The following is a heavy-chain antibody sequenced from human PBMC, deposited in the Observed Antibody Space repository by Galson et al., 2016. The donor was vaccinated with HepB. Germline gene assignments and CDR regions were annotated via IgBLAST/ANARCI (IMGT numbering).Heavy chain of an antibody. V-gene: IGHV1-18*01. J-gene: IGHJ4*02. D-gene: IGHD4-11*01. CDR1: GYSFSNYG. CDR2: ISTYNGNT. Sequence: SVKVSCKASGYSFSNYGITWVRQAPGQGLEWMGWISTYNGNTDYDQKLHGRLTLTTDASPTPAYLELRSLRFDDTAVYYCASGSTATTPLAYWGQGTLVTVSS. CDR3: ASGSTATTPLAY.